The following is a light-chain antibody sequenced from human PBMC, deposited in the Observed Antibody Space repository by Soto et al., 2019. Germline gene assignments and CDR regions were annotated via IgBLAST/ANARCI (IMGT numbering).Light chain of an antibody. J-gene: IGLJ1*01. V-gene: IGLV2-8*01. CDR1: SSDVGAYNY. Sequence: QSVLTQPPSASGSPGQSVTISCTGTSSDVGAYNYVSWYQQLPGKAPKLIIYEVSKRPSGVPDRFSGSKSGNTASLTVSGLQAEDEADYYCTSYAGTRSFFYVCGTWRKVTIL. CDR2: EVS. CDR3: TSYAGTRSFFYV.